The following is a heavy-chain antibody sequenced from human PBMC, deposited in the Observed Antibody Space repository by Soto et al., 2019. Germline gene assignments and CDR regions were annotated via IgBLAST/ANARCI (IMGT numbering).Heavy chain of an antibody. CDR2: TYYRSKWYN. J-gene: IGHJ6*02. CDR3: ARGSIAAAGLIYYYYYGMDV. D-gene: IGHD6-13*01. CDR1: GDSVSSNSAA. V-gene: IGHV6-1*01. Sequence: SQTLSLTCAISGDSVSSNSAAWNWIRQSPSRGLEWLGRTYYRSKWYNDYAVSVKSRITINPDTSKNQFSLQLNSVTPEDTAVYYCARGSIAAAGLIYYYYYGMDVWGQGTTVTVSS.